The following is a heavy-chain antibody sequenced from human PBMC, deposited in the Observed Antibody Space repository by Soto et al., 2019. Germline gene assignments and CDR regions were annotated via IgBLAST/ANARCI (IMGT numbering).Heavy chain of an antibody. D-gene: IGHD3-22*01. CDR1: GFTFSSYA. Sequence: GGSLRLSCAASGFTFSSYAMSWVRQAPGKGLEWVSAISGSGGSTYYADSVKGRFTISRDNSKNTLYLQMNSLRAEDTAVYYCARDSYDSSGYYYVSGDYWGQGTLVTVSS. CDR3: ARDSYDSSGYYYVSGDY. CDR2: ISGSGGST. V-gene: IGHV3-23*01. J-gene: IGHJ4*02.